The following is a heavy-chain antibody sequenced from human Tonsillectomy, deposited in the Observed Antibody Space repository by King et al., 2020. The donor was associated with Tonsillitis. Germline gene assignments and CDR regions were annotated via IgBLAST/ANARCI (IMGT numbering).Heavy chain of an antibody. D-gene: IGHD5-12*01. J-gene: IGHJ6*02. CDR2: INSNTGNP. Sequence: VQLVQSGSELKKPGASVKVSCKASGYTFTSYAMNWVRQAPGQGLEWMGWINSNTGNPTYAQGFTGRFVFSLDTSVSMAYLQISSLKAEDTAVYYCARSSGYDFDPYYYFGMDVWGQGATVTVSS. V-gene: IGHV7-4-1*04. CDR1: GYTFTSYA. CDR3: ARSSGYDFDPYYYFGMDV.